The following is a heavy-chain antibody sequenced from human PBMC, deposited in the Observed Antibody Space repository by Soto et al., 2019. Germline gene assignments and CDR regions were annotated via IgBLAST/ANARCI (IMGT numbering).Heavy chain of an antibody. J-gene: IGHJ4*02. V-gene: IGHV3-33*01. Sequence: QVQLVESGGGVVQPGRSLRLSCAASGFTFSSYGMHWVRQAPGKGLEWVADIWYDGSNKYYADSVKGRFTISRDNSKNTRYLQMNSLRAEDTAVYYCASGGSSSWDDYWGQGTLVTVSS. D-gene: IGHD6-13*01. CDR2: IWYDGSNK. CDR1: GFTFSSYG. CDR3: ASGGSSSWDDY.